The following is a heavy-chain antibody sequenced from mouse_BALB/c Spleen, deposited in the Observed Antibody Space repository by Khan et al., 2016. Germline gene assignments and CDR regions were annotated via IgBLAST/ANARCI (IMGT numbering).Heavy chain of an antibody. CDR2: IDPANGNT. D-gene: IGHD4-1*01. V-gene: IGHV14-3*02. J-gene: IGHJ3*01. CDR3: SRSSWEWFAY. CDR1: GFNIKDTY. Sequence: VQLKESGAELVKPGASVKLSCTASGFNIKDTYMHWVKQRPEQGLEWIGRIDPANGNTKYDPKFQGKATITADTSSNTAYLQLSSLTSEDTAVYYCSRSSWEWFAYWGQGTLVTVSA.